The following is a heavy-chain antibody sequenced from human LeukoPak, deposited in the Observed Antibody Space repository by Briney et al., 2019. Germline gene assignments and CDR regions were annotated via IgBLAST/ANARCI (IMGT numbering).Heavy chain of an antibody. D-gene: IGHD6-13*01. CDR3: ARVVAATGTPVYYMDV. CDR1: GYMFTGYY. CDR2: INPNSGGT. Sequence: ASVKVSCKASGYMFTGYYMHWVRQAPGQGLEWMGWINPNSGGTNYAQKFQGRVTMTRETSISTAYMDLNRLRSDDTAVYYCARVVAATGTPVYYMDVWGKGTTVTVSS. J-gene: IGHJ6*03. V-gene: IGHV1-2*02.